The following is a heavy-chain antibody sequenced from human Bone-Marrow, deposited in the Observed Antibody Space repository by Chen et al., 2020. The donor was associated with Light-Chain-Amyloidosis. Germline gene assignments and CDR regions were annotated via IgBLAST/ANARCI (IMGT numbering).Heavy chain of an antibody. V-gene: IGHV3-9*01. J-gene: IGHJ5*02. CDR1: GFTFDDYA. CDR2: ISWNSGSI. Sequence: EVQLVESGGGLVKPGGSLRLSCAASGFTFDDYAMHWVRQAPGKGLEWVSGISWNSGSIGYADSVKGRFTISRDNAKNSLYLQMNSLRAEDTALYYCAKDFMVRAHWGWFDPWGQGTLVTVSS. CDR3: AKDFMVRAHWGWFDP. D-gene: IGHD3-10*01.